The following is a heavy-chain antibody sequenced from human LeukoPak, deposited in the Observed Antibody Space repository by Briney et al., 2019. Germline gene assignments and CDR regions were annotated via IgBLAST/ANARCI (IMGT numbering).Heavy chain of an antibody. D-gene: IGHD4-11*01. CDR1: GFDFTNYD. V-gene: IGHV3-48*03. CDR3: ARGGYNNYMNA. Sequence: GGSLRLSCAASGFDFTNYDMNWVRQAPGKGLEWITYISSSGSTMYYADSVKGRFTVSRDNAKSSLYLQMNSLRAEATAVYYCARGGYNNYMNAWGQGALVTVSS. CDR2: ISSSGSTM. J-gene: IGHJ5*02.